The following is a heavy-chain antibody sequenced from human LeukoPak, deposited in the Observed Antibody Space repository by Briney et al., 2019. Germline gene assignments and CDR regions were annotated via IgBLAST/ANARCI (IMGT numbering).Heavy chain of an antibody. D-gene: IGHD3-9*01. CDR1: GFTFSSYE. Sequence: GGSLRLSCAASGFTFSSYEMNWVRQAPGKGLEWVSYISSSGSTIYYADSVKGRFTISRDNAKNSLYLQMNSLRAEDTAVYYCAIEKGYYDIFGGQGTLVTVSS. J-gene: IGHJ4*02. CDR3: AIEKGYYDIF. CDR2: ISSSGSTI. V-gene: IGHV3-48*03.